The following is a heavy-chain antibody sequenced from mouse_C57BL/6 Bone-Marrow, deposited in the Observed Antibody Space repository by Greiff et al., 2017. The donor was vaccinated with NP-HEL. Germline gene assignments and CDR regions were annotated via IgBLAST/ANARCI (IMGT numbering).Heavy chain of an antibody. CDR1: GFTFSNYW. J-gene: IGHJ2*01. CDR3: TRSYYHDY. Sequence: EVMLVESGGGLVQPGGSMKLSCVASGFTFSNYWMNWVRQSPEKGLEWVAQIRLKSDNYATHYAESVKGRFTISRDDSKSSVYLQMNNLRAEDTGIYYCTRSYYHDYWGQGTTLTVSS. V-gene: IGHV6-3*01. CDR2: IRLKSDNYAT.